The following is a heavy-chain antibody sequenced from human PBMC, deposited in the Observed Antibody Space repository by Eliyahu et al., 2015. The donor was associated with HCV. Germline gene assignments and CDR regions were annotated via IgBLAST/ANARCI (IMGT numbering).Heavy chain of an antibody. V-gene: IGHV3-23*01. J-gene: IGHJ4*02. CDR2: ISGSGSAT. Sequence: EVQLLESGGGLVQPGGSLXLSXAASGFTFTTYAMSWVRQAPGKGLEWVSAISGSGSATYYADSVKGRFTISRDNSKNALYLQMNSLRAEDTAVYYCARAYSSGWYYFDYWGQGTLVTVSS. CDR1: GFTFTTYA. D-gene: IGHD6-19*01. CDR3: ARAYSSGWYYFDY.